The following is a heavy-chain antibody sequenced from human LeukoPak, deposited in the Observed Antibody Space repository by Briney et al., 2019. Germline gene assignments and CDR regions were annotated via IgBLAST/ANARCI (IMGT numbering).Heavy chain of an antibody. Sequence: GRSLRLSCAASGFTFSSYGMHWVRQAPGKGLEWVAVISYDGSKKYYADSVKGRLTISRDNSKNTLYLQMNSLRAEDTAVYYCAKDARDGNGYWGQGTLVTVSS. J-gene: IGHJ4*02. V-gene: IGHV3-30*18. D-gene: IGHD2-8*01. CDR2: ISYDGSKK. CDR1: GFTFSSYG. CDR3: AKDARDGNGY.